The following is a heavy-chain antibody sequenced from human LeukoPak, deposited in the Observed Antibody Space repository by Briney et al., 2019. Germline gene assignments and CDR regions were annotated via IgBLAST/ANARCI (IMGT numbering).Heavy chain of an antibody. CDR2: ISYDGSNK. Sequence: GRSLRLSCEASGFTFSSYAMHWVRQAPGKGLEWVAVISYDGSNKYYADSVKGRFTISRDNSKNTLYLQMNSLRAEDTAVYYCARDPAYYDFWSGYYTTGDHFDYWGQGTLVTVSS. CDR3: ARDPAYYDFWSGYYTTGDHFDY. D-gene: IGHD3-3*01. J-gene: IGHJ4*02. V-gene: IGHV3-30-3*01. CDR1: GFTFSSYA.